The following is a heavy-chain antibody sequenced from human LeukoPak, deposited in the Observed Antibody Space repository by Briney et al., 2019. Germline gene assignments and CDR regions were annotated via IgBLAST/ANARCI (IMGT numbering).Heavy chain of an antibody. CDR1: GYTFTSYG. CDR2: ISAYNGNT. Sequence: GASVKVSCKASGYTFTSYGISWVRQAPGQGLEWMGWISAYNGNTNYAQKLQGRVTMTTDTSTSTAYMELRSLRSDDTAVYYCARDGWGVGATLTYYGMDVWGQGTTVTVSS. CDR3: ARDGWGVGATLTYYGMDV. D-gene: IGHD1-26*01. J-gene: IGHJ6*02. V-gene: IGHV1-18*01.